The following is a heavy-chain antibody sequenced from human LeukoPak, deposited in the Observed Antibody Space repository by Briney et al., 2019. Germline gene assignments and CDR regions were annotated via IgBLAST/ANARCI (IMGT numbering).Heavy chain of an antibody. Sequence: SETLSLTCTVSGDSVRTNNYYWSWIRQPPGEGLEWIGYIHYSGNTNYNTSLKSRVTISVDTSKSQFSLKLSSVTAADTAVYYCARGSRGYSGYDSNYWGQGTLVTVSS. CDR1: GDSVRTNNYY. J-gene: IGHJ4*02. CDR2: IHYSGNT. D-gene: IGHD5-12*01. V-gene: IGHV4-61*01. CDR3: ARGSRGYSGYDSNY.